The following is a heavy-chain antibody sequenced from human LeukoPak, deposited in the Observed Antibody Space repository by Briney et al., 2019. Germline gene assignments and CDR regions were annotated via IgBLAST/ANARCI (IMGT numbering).Heavy chain of an antibody. D-gene: IGHD3-10*01. Sequence: PGGSLRLSCAASGFTVSSNYMSWVRQAPGKGLEWVSAISGSGGSTYYADSVKGRFTISRDNSKNTLYLQMNSLRAEDTAVYYCAKAYGSGSYSDSYYYYYYYMDVWGKGTTVTISS. V-gene: IGHV3-23*01. CDR2: ISGSGGST. CDR1: GFTVSSNY. J-gene: IGHJ6*03. CDR3: AKAYGSGSYSDSYYYYYYYMDV.